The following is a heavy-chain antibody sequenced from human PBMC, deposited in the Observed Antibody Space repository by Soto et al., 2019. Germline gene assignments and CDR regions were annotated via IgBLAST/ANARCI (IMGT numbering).Heavy chain of an antibody. J-gene: IGHJ5*02. V-gene: IGHV3-48*03. CDR1: GFSFSSYE. D-gene: IGHD2-15*01. CDR2: ISSSGTTI. Sequence: GGSLRLSCAASGFSFSSYEINWFRQAPGKGLEGVSYISSSGTTIYYADSVRGRFTISRDNAKNSLFLQMNSLRAEDTAVYYCAILGTSCRITNGPWGQGTQVTVSS. CDR3: AILGTSCRITNGP.